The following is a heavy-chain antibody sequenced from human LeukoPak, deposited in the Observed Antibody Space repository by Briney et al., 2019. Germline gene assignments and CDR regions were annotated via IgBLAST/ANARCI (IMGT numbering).Heavy chain of an antibody. V-gene: IGHV1-69-2*01. J-gene: IGHJ6*03. CDR1: GYTFTDYY. CDR3: ATLRFLEWFSYYYYMDV. CDR2: VDPEDGET. Sequence: ATVKISCKVSGYTFTDYYMHWAQQAPGKGLEWMGLVDPEDGETIYAEKFQGRVTITADTSTDTAYMELSSLRSEDTAVYYCATLRFLEWFSYYYYMDVWGKGTTVTVPS. D-gene: IGHD3-3*01.